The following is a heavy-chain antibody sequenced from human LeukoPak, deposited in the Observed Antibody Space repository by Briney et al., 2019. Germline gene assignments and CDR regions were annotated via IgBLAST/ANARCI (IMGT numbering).Heavy chain of an antibody. CDR3: ASYPGIAAAGTRWFDP. J-gene: IGHJ5*02. CDR2: ISSSGSTI. CDR1: GFTFSDYY. Sequence: PGGSLRLSCAASGFTFSDYYMSWIRQAPGKGLEWVSYISSSGSTIYYADSVKGRFTISRDNAKNSLYLQMNSLRAEDTAVYYCASYPGIAAAGTRWFDPWGQGTLVTVSS. D-gene: IGHD6-13*01. V-gene: IGHV3-11*01.